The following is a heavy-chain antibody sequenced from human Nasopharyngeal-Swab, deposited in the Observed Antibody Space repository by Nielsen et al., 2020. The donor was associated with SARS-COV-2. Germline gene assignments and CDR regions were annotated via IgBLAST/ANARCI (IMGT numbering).Heavy chain of an antibody. J-gene: IGHJ3*02. V-gene: IGHV3-33*01. CDR2: IWYDGSNK. D-gene: IGHD3-10*01. Sequence: GESLKISCAASGFTFSSYGMHWVRQAPGKGLEWVAVIWYDGSNKYYADSVKGRFTISRDNSKNTLYLQMNSLRAEDTAVYYCARGLYYFGSGSHSYAFDIWGQGTMVNVCS. CDR1: GFTFSSYG. CDR3: ARGLYYFGSGSHSYAFDI.